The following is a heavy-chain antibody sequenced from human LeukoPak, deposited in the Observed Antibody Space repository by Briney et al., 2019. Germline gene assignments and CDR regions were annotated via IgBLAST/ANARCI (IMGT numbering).Heavy chain of an antibody. Sequence: PSETLSLTCAVYGGSFSGYYWSWIRQPPGKGLEWVGEINHSGSTNYNPSLKRRVTISVDTSKNQFSLKLSSVTAADTAVYYCASLVRGVQYYYGMDVWGKGTTVTVSS. CDR1: GGSFSGYY. J-gene: IGHJ6*04. D-gene: IGHD3-10*01. CDR3: ASLVRGVQYYYGMDV. V-gene: IGHV4-34*01. CDR2: INHSGST.